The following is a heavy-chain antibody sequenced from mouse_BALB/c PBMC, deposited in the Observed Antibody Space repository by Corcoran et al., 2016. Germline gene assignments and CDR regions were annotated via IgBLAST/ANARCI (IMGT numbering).Heavy chain of an antibody. Sequence: EVQLQQSGPELVKPGASVKICCKTSGYTFTEYTMNWVKQSSGKSLEWIGGIHPNNGGTSYNQKFKGKATLTVDQSSSTAYMELRSLTSEDSAVYFCARGREYGSPFAYWGQGTLVTVSA. V-gene: IGHV1-18*01. J-gene: IGHJ3*01. CDR3: ARGREYGSPFAY. CDR1: GYTFTEYT. CDR2: IHPNNGGT. D-gene: IGHD1-1*02.